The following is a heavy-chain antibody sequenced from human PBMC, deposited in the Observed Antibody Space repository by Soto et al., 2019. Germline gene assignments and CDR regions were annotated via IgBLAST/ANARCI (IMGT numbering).Heavy chain of an antibody. Sequence: EVPLLESGGGLVPPGGSLRLSCAAYGFNFSRDAMSWFRQAAGEGLEWVSAISGSGGSTYYVDSVKGRFTISRDNSKNTLYMQMNSLRAGDKAVYYCAKDWLFGYCVYWCQGTMVTVSS. CDR1: GFNFSRDA. D-gene: IGHD3-22*01. V-gene: IGHV3-23*01. CDR2: ISGSGGST. J-gene: IGHJ4*02. CDR3: AKDWLFGYCVY.